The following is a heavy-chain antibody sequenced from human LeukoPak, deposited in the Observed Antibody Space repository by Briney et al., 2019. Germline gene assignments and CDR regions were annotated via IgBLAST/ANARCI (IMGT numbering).Heavy chain of an antibody. D-gene: IGHD3-22*01. Sequence: SETLSLTCTVSAGSLSPYYWSWIRQSPGKGLEWIGYVYYSGSTNYNPPRKSRVTISVDTSKKQFSLNLSSVTAADTAVYYCARHTYYDKHGFNLGWFDPWGQGTLVTVSS. CDR3: ARHTYYDKHGFNLGWFDP. CDR2: VYYSGST. CDR1: AGSLSPYY. V-gene: IGHV4-59*08. J-gene: IGHJ5*02.